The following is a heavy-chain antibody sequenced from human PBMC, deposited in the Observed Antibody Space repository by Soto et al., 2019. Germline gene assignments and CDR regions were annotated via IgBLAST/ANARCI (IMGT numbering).Heavy chain of an antibody. D-gene: IGHD2-15*01. J-gene: IGHJ4*02. CDR3: AIVPWVAARHY. V-gene: IGHV3-48*02. CDR1: GFTFSSYS. Sequence: EVQLVESGGGLVQPGGSLRLSCAASGFTFSSYSMNWVRQAPGKGLEWVSYISSSSSTIYYADSVKGRFTISRDNAKNSLYLQKNSLRDEDTAVCYCAIVPWVAARHYWGQGTLVTVSS. CDR2: ISSSSSTI.